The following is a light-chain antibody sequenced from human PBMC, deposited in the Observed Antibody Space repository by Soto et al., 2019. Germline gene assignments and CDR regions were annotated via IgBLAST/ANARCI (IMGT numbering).Light chain of an antibody. Sequence: QSVLTQPRSVSGSPGQSVTISCTGTSSDVGGYNYVSWYQQHPGKAPKLMIYDVSKRPSGVPDRFPGSKSGNTASLTISGLQAVDEADYYCCSYAGSYTLVFGTGTKVTVL. CDR2: DVS. J-gene: IGLJ1*01. CDR1: SSDVGGYNY. CDR3: CSYAGSYTLV. V-gene: IGLV2-11*01.